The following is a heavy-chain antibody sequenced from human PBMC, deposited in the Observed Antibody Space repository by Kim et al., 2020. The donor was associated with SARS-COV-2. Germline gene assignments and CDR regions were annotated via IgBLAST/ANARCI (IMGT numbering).Heavy chain of an antibody. Sequence: GGSLRLSCAASGFTFSTYSMNWVRQAPGKGLEWVSSISSSSSYIYYADSVKGRFTISRDNAKNSLYLQMNSLRAEDTAVYYCARVPLGTYYYYGMDVWGQGTTVTVSS. CDR3: ARVPLGTYYYYGMDV. D-gene: IGHD1-1*01. CDR1: GFTFSTYS. CDR2: ISSSSSYI. J-gene: IGHJ6*02. V-gene: IGHV3-21*01.